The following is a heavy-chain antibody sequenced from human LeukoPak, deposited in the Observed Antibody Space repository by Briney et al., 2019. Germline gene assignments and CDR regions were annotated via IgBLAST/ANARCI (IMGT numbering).Heavy chain of an antibody. Sequence: SETLSLTCTVSGGSISSSSYYWGWIRQPPGKGLEWIGSIYYSGSTYYNPSLKSRVTISVDTSKNQFSLKLSSVTAADTAVYYCASTPNSFITMIVVASGYWGQGTLVTVSS. CDR3: ASTPNSFITMIVVASGY. V-gene: IGHV4-39*01. CDR1: GGSISSSSYY. J-gene: IGHJ4*02. D-gene: IGHD3-22*01. CDR2: IYYSGST.